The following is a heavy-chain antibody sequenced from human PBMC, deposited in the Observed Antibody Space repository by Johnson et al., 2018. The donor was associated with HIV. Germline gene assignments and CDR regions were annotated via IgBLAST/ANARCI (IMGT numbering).Heavy chain of an antibody. CDR2: ISYDGSNK. J-gene: IGHJ3*01. CDR1: GFTFSSYA. D-gene: IGHD4-17*01. Sequence: VQLVESGGGVVQPGRSLRLSCAASGFTFSSYAMHWVRQAPGKGLEWVAAISYDGSNKYYADSVKGRFTISRDNSKNTLYLQMNSLKTEDTAVYYCTTGTTVTTWAWGQGTMVTVSS. V-gene: IGHV3-30-3*01. CDR3: TTGTTVTTWA.